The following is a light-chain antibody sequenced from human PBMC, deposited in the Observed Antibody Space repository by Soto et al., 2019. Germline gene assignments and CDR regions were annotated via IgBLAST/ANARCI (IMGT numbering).Light chain of an antibody. CDR3: SSYTSTSTLV. CDR2: DVS. J-gene: IGLJ1*01. CDR1: SSDVGGYNY. Sequence: SVLIQPPSVSGSPGQSVTISCTGTSSDVGGYNYVSWYQQHPGKAPKVIIYDVSYRPSGVSNRFSGSKSGNTASLTISGLQSEDEADYYCSSYTSTSTLVFGTGTKVTVL. V-gene: IGLV2-14*01.